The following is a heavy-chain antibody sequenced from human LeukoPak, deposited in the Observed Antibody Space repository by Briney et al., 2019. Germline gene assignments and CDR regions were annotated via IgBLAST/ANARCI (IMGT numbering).Heavy chain of an antibody. CDR1: GFTFSSYA. V-gene: IGHV3-23*01. CDR2: ISDSGATT. J-gene: IGHJ4*02. Sequence: HPGGSLRLSCAASGFTFSSYAMYWVRQAPGKGLEWVSSISDSGATTYYTDSVKGRFTISRDNSKNTLYLQMNSLRAEDTAVYYCARGTSGYDDYFDYWGQGTLVTVSS. CDR3: ARGTSGYDDYFDY. D-gene: IGHD5-12*01.